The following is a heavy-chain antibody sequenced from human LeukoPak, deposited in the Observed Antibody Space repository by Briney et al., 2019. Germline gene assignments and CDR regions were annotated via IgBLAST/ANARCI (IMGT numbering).Heavy chain of an antibody. CDR3: ARAGNAYGDLIDY. V-gene: IGHV3-33*08. J-gene: IGHJ4*02. D-gene: IGHD4-17*01. CDR1: GFTFSSYS. Sequence: GGSLRLSCAASGFTFSSYSMNWVRQAPGKGLEWVAVIWYDGSNKYYADSVKGRFTISRDNSKNTLYLQMNSLRAEDTAVYYCARAGNAYGDLIDYWGQGTLVTVSS. CDR2: IWYDGSNK.